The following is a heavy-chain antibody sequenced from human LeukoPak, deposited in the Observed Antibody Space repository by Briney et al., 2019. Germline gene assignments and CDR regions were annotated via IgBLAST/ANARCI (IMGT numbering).Heavy chain of an antibody. V-gene: IGHV5-51*01. CDR2: IYPGGSNT. J-gene: IGHJ4*02. D-gene: IGHD3-22*01. Sequence: GGALEISWKGSGYSFISYWIGWGRQVPGKGLEGMGIIYPGGSNTKYNPSFQGQATISADKSINTAYLQWSSLKASDTGVYYCARLLHSSGWDWGQGTLVTVSS. CDR1: GYSFISYW. CDR3: ARLLHSSGWD.